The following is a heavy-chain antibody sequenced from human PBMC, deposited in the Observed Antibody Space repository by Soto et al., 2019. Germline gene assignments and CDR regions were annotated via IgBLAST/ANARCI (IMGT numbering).Heavy chain of an antibody. V-gene: IGHV3-33*06. CDR3: AKDAVYNDGLWLMDH. CDR2: IWGGGGEI. CDR1: GFTFRSYG. D-gene: IGHD2-21*01. J-gene: IGHJ4*02. Sequence: AGGSLRLSCAASGFTFRSYGLPWVRQAPGKGVGGVAGIWGGGGEIHYADHVKGRFTISRDNSKNTVYLQMTDLRADDTAVYYCAKDAVYNDGLWLMDHWGQGTQVTVSS.